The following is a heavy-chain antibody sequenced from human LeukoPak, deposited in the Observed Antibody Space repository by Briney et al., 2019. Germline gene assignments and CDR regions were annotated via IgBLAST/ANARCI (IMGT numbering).Heavy chain of an antibody. D-gene: IGHD2-2*01. J-gene: IGHJ6*03. CDR2: ITLSGANT. Sequence: GGSLRLSCAASGFTFSSYDMSWVRQAPGKGLEWVSSITLSGANTFYADSVMGRFTISRDNSKNTLYLQLNSLRAEDTAVYFCAKRGNPAVGHHYLDVWGKGTTVSVSS. CDR1: GFTFSSYD. V-gene: IGHV3-23*01. CDR3: AKRGNPAVGHHYLDV.